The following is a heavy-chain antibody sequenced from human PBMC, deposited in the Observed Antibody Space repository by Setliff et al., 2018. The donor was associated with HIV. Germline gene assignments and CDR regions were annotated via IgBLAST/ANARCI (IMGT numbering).Heavy chain of an antibody. D-gene: IGHD5-12*01. J-gene: IGHJ4*02. CDR2: ISTSSTYT. CDR3: ATHRVGQRPWLSDF. Sequence: PGGSLRLSCAVSGFNFRGYNMNWVRQAPGKGLEWVSSISTSSTYTYYADSVKGRVTISRHNAKNALYLQLNSLRAEDTAVYYCATHRVGQRPWLSDFWGQGTLVTVSS. CDR1: GFNFRGYN. V-gene: IGHV3-21*01.